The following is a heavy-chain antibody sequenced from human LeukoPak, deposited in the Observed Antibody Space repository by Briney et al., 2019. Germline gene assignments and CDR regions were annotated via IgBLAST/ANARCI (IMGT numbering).Heavy chain of an antibody. CDR1: GFTFSSYG. J-gene: IGHJ4*02. V-gene: IGHV3-30*02. CDR3: AKAVAAAGTLDY. D-gene: IGHD6-13*01. Sequence: GGSLRLSCAASGFTFSSYGMHWVRQAPGKGLEWVAFIRYDGSNKYYADSVKGRFTISRDNSKNTQYLQMNSLRAEDTAVYYCAKAVAAAGTLDYWGQGTLVTVSS. CDR2: IRYDGSNK.